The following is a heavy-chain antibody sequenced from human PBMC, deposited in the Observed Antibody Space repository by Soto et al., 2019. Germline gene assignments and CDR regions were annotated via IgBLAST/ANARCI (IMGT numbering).Heavy chain of an antibody. J-gene: IGHJ4*02. V-gene: IGHV3-64D*06. CDR2: IYSSGGST. D-gene: IGHD3-22*01. CDR1: GFTFSNYA. CDR3: VKDRYYYDSSAYRSAY. Sequence: GGSLRLSCSASGFTFSNYAMHWVRQAPGKGLEYVSAIYSSGGSTFYADSVRGRFTISRDNSKNTLYLQMSSLRAEDTAVYYCVKDRYYYDSSAYRSAYWGQGTLVTVSS.